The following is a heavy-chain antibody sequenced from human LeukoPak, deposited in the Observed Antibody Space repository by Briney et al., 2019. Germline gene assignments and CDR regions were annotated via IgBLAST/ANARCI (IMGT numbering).Heavy chain of an antibody. Sequence: PGGSLIFSCAASGFTFCSYEMNWVRRAPGKGLEWVSYSSSSGSTIYYADSVKGRFTISRDNARNSLYLQMNSLTAEDTAIYYCARDGRTPESGRKLDAFDIRGQGKVVTVSS. CDR3: ARDGRTPESGRKLDAFDI. CDR2: SSSSGSTI. D-gene: IGHD3-3*01. CDR1: GFTFCSYE. J-gene: IGHJ3*02. V-gene: IGHV3-48*03.